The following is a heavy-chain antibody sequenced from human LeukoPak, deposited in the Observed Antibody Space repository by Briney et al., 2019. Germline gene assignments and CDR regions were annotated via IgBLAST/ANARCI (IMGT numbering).Heavy chain of an antibody. J-gene: IGHJ4*02. V-gene: IGHV3-48*03. CDR3: ATGRRAPLVGTITTSWTDS. Sequence: PGGSLRLSCAASGFTFSSYEMNWVRQAPGKGLEWVSYIRSNGSTKYYADSVKGRFTISRDNAKNSLYLQMNSLRAEDTAVYYCATGRRAPLVGTITTSWTDSWGEGTLVTVS. CDR2: IRSNGSTK. CDR1: GFTFSSYE. D-gene: IGHD1-7*01.